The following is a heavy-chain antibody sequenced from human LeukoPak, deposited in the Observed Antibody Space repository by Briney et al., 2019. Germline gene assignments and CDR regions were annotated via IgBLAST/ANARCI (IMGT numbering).Heavy chain of an antibody. J-gene: IGHJ5*02. CDR3: AKANPTLNYWFDP. CDR2: IRYDGSNK. Sequence: GGSLRLSCAASGFTFISYGMHWVRQAPGKGLEWVAFIRYDGSNKYYADSVKGRFTISRDNSKNTLYLQMNSLRAEDTAVYYCAKANPTLNYWFDPWGQGTLVTVSS. V-gene: IGHV3-30*02. D-gene: IGHD1-14*01. CDR1: GFTFISYG.